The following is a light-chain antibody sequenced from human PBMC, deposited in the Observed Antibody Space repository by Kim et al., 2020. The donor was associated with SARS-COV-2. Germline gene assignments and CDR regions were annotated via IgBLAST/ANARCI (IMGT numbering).Light chain of an antibody. Sequence: QSALTQPASVSGSPGQSITISCTGTSRDVGGYNYVSWYQQHPGKAPKLLIYDVSNRPSGVSNRFSGSKSGNTASLSISGLQAEDEADYYCSSYTSSSTYVLGTGTKVTVL. V-gene: IGLV2-14*03. CDR1: SRDVGGYNY. J-gene: IGLJ1*01. CDR3: SSYTSSSTYV. CDR2: DVS.